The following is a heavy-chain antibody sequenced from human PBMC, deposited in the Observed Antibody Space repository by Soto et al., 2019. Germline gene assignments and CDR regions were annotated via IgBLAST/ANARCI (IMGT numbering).Heavy chain of an antibody. Sequence: GESLKISCKGSGYSFTSYWIGWVRQMPGKGLEWMGIIYPGDSDTRYSPSFQGQVTISADKSISTAYLQWSSLKASDTAMYYCARANYDRPKTTAFDIWGQGTMVTVSS. CDR2: IYPGDSDT. J-gene: IGHJ3*02. CDR1: GYSFTSYW. V-gene: IGHV5-51*01. D-gene: IGHD3-3*01. CDR3: ARANYDRPKTTAFDI.